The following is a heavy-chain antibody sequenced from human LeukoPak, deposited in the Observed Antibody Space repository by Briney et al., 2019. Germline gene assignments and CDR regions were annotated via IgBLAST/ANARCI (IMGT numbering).Heavy chain of an antibody. CDR2: IYTGGST. CDR1: GFTVSSKS. J-gene: IGHJ4*02. CDR3: ARGGQMAFDY. V-gene: IGHV3-66*01. D-gene: IGHD5-24*01. Sequence: GGSLILSCAASGFTVSSKSVSWVRQAPGHGLEWVSVIYTGGSTYSADSVKGRFTISRDNSKNTVYLEMNDLRAEDTAMYYCARGGQMAFDYWGQGTLVTVSS.